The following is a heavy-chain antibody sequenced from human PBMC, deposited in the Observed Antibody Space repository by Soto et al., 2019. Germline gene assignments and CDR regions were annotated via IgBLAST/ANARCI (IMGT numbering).Heavy chain of an antibody. CDR1: GFSFSNYN. J-gene: IGHJ4*02. CDR3: ARDIGFDYVN. V-gene: IGHV3-48*01. Sequence: PGGSLRLSCVASGFSFSNYNMNWVRQAPGKGLEWVSYITDSSDTVHYADSVRGRFTISRDNAESSLYLQMNSLSAEDTGVYFCARDIGFDYVNWGQGTLVTVSS. D-gene: IGHD3-16*01. CDR2: ITDSSDTV.